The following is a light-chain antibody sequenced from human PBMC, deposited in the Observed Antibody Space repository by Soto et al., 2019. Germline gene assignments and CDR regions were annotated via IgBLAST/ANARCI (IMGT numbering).Light chain of an antibody. CDR2: GAS. CDR1: QSVRSFY. V-gene: IGKV3-20*01. Sequence: ENVLTLSPGTLSLSPGERASLPGRARQSVRSFYVAWYQQKPGQAPSLLIYGASSRATGIPDRFSGSGSGTDFTLTISRLEPEDFAVYYCQQYGSSSGTFGQGTKVDIK. J-gene: IGKJ1*01. CDR3: QQYGSSSGT.